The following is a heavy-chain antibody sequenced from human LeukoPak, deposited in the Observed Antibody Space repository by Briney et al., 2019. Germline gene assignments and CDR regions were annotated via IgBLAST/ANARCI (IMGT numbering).Heavy chain of an antibody. CDR3: ASVRKGDY. J-gene: IGHJ4*02. CDR2: INHSGST. CDR1: GGSFSGYY. D-gene: IGHD6-6*01. V-gene: IGHV4-34*01. Sequence: SETLSLTCAVYGGSFSGYYWSWIRQPPGKGLEWIGEINHSGSTNYNPSLKSRVTISVDTSKNQSSLKLSSVTAADTAVYYCASVRKGDYWGQGTLVTVSS.